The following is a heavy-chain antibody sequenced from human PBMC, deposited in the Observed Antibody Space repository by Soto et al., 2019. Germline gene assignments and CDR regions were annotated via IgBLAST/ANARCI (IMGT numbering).Heavy chain of an antibody. CDR3: ARDKMVYTFGSGTFDY. CDR1: GYTFRRFG. D-gene: IGHD3-10*01. J-gene: IGHJ4*02. CDR2: ISGYNGDT. Sequence: ASVKVSCKASGYTFRRFGISWVRQAPGQGLEWMGWISGYNGDTDIAQKVQGRLTMTTDTSTSTVYMELRSLRSDDTAVYYCARDKMVYTFGSGTFDYWGQGTVVTVSS. V-gene: IGHV1-18*04.